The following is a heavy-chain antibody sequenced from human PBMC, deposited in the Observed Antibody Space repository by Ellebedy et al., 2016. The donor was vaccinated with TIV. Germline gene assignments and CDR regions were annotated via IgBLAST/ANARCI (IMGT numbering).Heavy chain of an antibody. Sequence: ASVKVSCKASGGTFSSYGISWVRQAPGQGLEWMGGIIGIFGTANYAQRFQGRVTIAEDEFMSTAYMELTSLRSEDTAVYYCARAGGYTYGLNWLDPWGQGTLVTVSS. J-gene: IGHJ5*02. D-gene: IGHD5-24*01. CDR2: IIGIFGTA. CDR3: ARAGGYTYGLNWLDP. V-gene: IGHV1-69*13. CDR1: GGTFSSYG.